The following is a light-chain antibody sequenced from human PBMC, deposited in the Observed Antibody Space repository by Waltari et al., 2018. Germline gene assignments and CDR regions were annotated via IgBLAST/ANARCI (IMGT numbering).Light chain of an antibody. J-gene: IGLJ2*01. CDR1: SGSMASNY. Sequence: NFMLTQPHSVSESPGKTVTISCTRSSGSMASNYVKWYQRLPGSVPTTVIYEDNQRPSGVPDRFSGSIDSSSNSASLTISGLQTEDEADYYCQSHDANHYVVFGGGTKVTVL. CDR3: QSHDANHYVV. CDR2: EDN. V-gene: IGLV6-57*03.